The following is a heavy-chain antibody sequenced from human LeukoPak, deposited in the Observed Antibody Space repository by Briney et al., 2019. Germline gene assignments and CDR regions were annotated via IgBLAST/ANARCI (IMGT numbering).Heavy chain of an antibody. V-gene: IGHV3-15*01. Sequence: GGSLRLSCTASGFTFTNGWMSWVRQAPGKGLEWVGRIKSKTDGGTTDYAALLKGRFTISRDDSRSMLYLQMNSLKTEDTAVYFCATERGYSSSLTFDYWGQGTLVTVSS. CDR3: ATERGYSSSLTFDY. D-gene: IGHD6-6*01. CDR2: IKSKTDGGTT. CDR1: GFTFTNGW. J-gene: IGHJ4*02.